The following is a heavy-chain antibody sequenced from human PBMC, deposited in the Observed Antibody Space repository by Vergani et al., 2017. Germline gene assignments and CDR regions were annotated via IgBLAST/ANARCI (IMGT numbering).Heavy chain of an antibody. CDR3: AREGVEQWLAAFDY. Sequence: QVQLVESGGGVVQPGRSLRLSCAASGFTFSSYGMHWVRQAPGKGLEWVAVIWYDGSNKYYADSVKGRFTISRDNSKNTLYLQMNSLRAEDTAVYDCAREGVEQWLAAFDYWGQGTLVTVSS. D-gene: IGHD6-19*01. V-gene: IGHV3-33*01. CDR2: IWYDGSNK. J-gene: IGHJ4*02. CDR1: GFTFSSYG.